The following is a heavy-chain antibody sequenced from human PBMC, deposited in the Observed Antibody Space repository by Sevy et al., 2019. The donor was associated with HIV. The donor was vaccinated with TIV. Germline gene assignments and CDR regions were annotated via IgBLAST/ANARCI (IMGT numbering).Heavy chain of an antibody. Sequence: GGSLRLSCAASGFTFSSYAMNWVRQAPGKGLEWVSAISVGGHVTKYADPVKGRFTISRDNSRNILYLQMNSLRAEDTAVYYCAKSISADPVLYYFDYWGQGTLVTVSS. CDR3: AKSISADPVLYYFDY. CDR2: ISVGGHVT. CDR1: GFTFSSYA. J-gene: IGHJ4*02. D-gene: IGHD3-9*01. V-gene: IGHV3-23*01.